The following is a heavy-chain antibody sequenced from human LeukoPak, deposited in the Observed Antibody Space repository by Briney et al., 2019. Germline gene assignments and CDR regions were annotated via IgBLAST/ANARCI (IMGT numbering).Heavy chain of an antibody. CDR2: IYSGGST. CDR1: GFTVSSNY. CDR3: AREQLVRGAFDI. J-gene: IGHJ3*02. Sequence: GGSLRLSXAASGFTVSSNYMSWVRQAPGKGLEWVSVIYSGGSTYYADSVKGRFTISRDNSKDTLYLQMNSLRAEDTAVYYCAREQLVRGAFDIWGQGTMVTVSS. D-gene: IGHD6-13*01. V-gene: IGHV3-66*01.